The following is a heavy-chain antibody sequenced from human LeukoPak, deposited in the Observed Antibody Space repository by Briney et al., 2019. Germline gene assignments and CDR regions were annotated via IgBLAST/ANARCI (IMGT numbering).Heavy chain of an antibody. D-gene: IGHD3-9*01. V-gene: IGHV7-4-1*02. J-gene: IGHJ4*02. Sequence: VASVKVSCKASGYIFSNYAMNWVRQAPGQGLEWMGWINTNTGNPTYAQGFTGRYVFSLDTSVSTAYLQISSLKAEDTAVYYCARVATLTGDYMPDYWGQGTLVTVSS. CDR2: INTNTGNP. CDR1: GYIFSNYA. CDR3: ARVATLTGDYMPDY.